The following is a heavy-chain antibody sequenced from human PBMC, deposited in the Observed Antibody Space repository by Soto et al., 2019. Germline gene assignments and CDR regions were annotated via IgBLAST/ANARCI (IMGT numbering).Heavy chain of an antibody. Sequence: EVQLVESGGGLVQPGRSLRLSCAASGFTFDDYAMHWVRQAPGKGLEWVSGISWNSGSIGYADSVKGRFTISRDNAKNSLYLQMNSLRAEDTALYYCAKANYGSGSYYQYYFDYWGQGTLVTVSS. J-gene: IGHJ4*02. D-gene: IGHD3-10*01. CDR2: ISWNSGSI. V-gene: IGHV3-9*01. CDR3: AKANYGSGSYYQYYFDY. CDR1: GFTFDDYA.